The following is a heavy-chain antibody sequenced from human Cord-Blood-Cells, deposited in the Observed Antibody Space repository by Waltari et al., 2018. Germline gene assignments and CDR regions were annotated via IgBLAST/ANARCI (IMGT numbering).Heavy chain of an antibody. J-gene: IGHJ2*01. CDR3: AKDQKLGIWYFDL. CDR2: ISGMGGST. CDR1: GFTFSSYD. D-gene: IGHD7-27*01. V-gene: IGHV3-23*01. Sequence: EVRLLESGGGLVQPGGSLRLSCAASGFTFSSYDMSWVRQAPGKGLELVSAISGMGGSTYYADSVKGRFTISRDNSKNTLYLQMNSLRAEDTAVYYCAKDQKLGIWYFDLWGRGTLVTVSS.